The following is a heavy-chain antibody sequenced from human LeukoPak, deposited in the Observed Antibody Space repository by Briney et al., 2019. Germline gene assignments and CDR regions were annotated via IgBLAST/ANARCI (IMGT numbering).Heavy chain of an antibody. CDR2: IYQSGST. V-gene: IGHV4-38-2*02. J-gene: IGHJ5*02. CDR3: ARDSSSFNWFDP. D-gene: IGHD6-13*01. CDR1: GYSISSGYY. Sequence: SETLSLTCTVSGYSISSGYYWGWIRQPSGKGLEWIGSIYQSGSTYYNPSLKSRVTISVDTSKNQFSLKLSSVTAADTAVYYCARDSSSFNWFDPWGQGTLVTVSS.